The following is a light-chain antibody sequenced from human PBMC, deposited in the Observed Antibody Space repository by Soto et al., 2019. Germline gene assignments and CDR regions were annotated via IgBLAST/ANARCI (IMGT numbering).Light chain of an antibody. J-gene: IGKJ4*01. Sequence: DIQMTQSPSTLSASVGDRVTITCRASQSISSWLAWYQQKPGKAPKLLIYDASSLESGVPSRFSGSGSDKEFPLTSNNLQHDDFATYHCQQYNRYSLTFGGGTKVEIK. V-gene: IGKV1-5*01. CDR3: QQYNRYSLT. CDR1: QSISSW. CDR2: DAS.